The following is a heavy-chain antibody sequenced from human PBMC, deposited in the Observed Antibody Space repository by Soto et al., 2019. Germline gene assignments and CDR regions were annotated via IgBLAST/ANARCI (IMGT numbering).Heavy chain of an antibody. CDR1: GFTFDDYA. D-gene: IGHD7-27*01. CDR2: ISWNSGSI. CDR3: AKPKLRNWGSAFDI. J-gene: IGHJ3*02. Sequence: GGSLRLSCAASGFTFDDYAMHWVRQAPGKGLEWVSGISWNSGSIGYADSVKGRFTISRDNAKNSLYLQMNSLRAEDTALYYCAKPKLRNWGSAFDIWGQGTMVTVSS. V-gene: IGHV3-9*01.